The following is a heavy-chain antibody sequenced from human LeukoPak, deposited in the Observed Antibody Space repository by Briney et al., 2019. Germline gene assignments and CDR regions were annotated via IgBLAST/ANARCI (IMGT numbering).Heavy chain of an antibody. D-gene: IGHD2/OR15-2a*01. CDR3: ATFVPYPDSSNFYIHAFHI. CDR1: GYTFTGYY. V-gene: IGHV1-2*02. J-gene: IGHJ3*02. Sequence: ASVKVSCKASGYTFTGYYMHWVRQAPGQGLEWMGWINPNSGGTNYAQKFQGRVTLTEDTSTDTAYMELTSLRAEDTAVYYCATFVPYPDSSNFYIHAFHIWGRGTMVTVSS. CDR2: INPNSGGT.